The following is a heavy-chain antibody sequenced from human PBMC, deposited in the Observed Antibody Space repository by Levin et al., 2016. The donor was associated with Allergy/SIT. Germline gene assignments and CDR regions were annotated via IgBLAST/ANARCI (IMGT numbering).Heavy chain of an antibody. V-gene: IGHV3-7*01. Sequence: WIRQPPGKGLEWVANIKQDGSEKYYVDSVKGRFTISRDNAKNSLYLQMNSLRAEDTAVYYCARDGPHWDYYGSGSYHYYYYGMDVWGQGTTVTVSS. CDR2: IKQDGSEK. J-gene: IGHJ6*02. D-gene: IGHD3-10*01. CDR3: ARDGPHWDYYGSGSYHYYYYGMDV.